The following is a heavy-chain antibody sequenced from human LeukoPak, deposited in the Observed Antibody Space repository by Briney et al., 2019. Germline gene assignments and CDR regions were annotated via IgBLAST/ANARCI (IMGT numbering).Heavy chain of an antibody. J-gene: IGHJ4*02. Sequence: SETLSLTCTVSGGSISNSYWSWIRQPPGKGLEWIGFFHDSESTNYNPSLKSRVSISLDTSKNQVSLWLSSVTAADTAVYYCARGDASGRPGIGFVFWGRGTLVTVSS. CDR3: ARGDASGRPGIGFVF. D-gene: IGHD1-26*01. CDR1: GGSISNSY. V-gene: IGHV4-59*01. CDR2: FHDSEST.